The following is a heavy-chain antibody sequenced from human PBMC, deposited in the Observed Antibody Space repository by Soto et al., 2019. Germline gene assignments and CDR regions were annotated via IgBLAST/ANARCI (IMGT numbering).Heavy chain of an antibody. Sequence: SETLCLTCAAYGGSFSGYTWNWIRQPPGKGLEWIGEINHSGSTNYNPSLKSRVTISLDTSKNQFSLRLASLTAADTAVYFCAGAAQVVAMGRPFDYWGQGILVTVSS. CDR1: GGSFSGYT. J-gene: IGHJ4*02. CDR2: INHSGST. V-gene: IGHV4-34*01. CDR3: AGAAQVVAMGRPFDY. D-gene: IGHD5-12*01.